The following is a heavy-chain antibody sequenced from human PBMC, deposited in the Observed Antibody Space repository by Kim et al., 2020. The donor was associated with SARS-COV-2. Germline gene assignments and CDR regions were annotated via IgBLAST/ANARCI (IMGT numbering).Heavy chain of an antibody. CDR2: ISYDGSNK. CDR1: GFTFSSYG. CDR3: AKDEGGGYSSGWTYYYYGVDV. Sequence: GGSLRLSCAASGFTFSSYGMHWVRQAPGKGLEWVAVISYDGSNKYYADSVKGRFTISRDNSKNTLYLQMNSLRAEETAVYYCAKDEGGGYSSGWTYYYYGVDVWGQGATVTVSS. D-gene: IGHD6-19*01. J-gene: IGHJ6*02. V-gene: IGHV3-30*18.